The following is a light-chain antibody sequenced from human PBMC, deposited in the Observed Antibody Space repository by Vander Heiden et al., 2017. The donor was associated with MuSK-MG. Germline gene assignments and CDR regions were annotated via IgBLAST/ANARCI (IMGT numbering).Light chain of an antibody. CDR3: CPSAGSSTLV. Sequence: QSALTQPASVSVSPGRSVTIHCPGTSSDVGSYNLVSWYQQHPGKAPNLMIYEVSRRPSGVSNRFSGSKSGNTTSLTITGRQAEDDADYYCCPSAGSSTLVFGGGTKLTVL. V-gene: IGLV2-23*02. CDR2: EVS. CDR1: SSDVGSYNL. J-gene: IGLJ2*01.